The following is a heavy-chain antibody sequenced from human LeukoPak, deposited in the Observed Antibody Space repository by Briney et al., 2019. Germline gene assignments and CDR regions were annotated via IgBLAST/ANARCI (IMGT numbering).Heavy chain of an antibody. CDR3: ARGGRKGSTANYFDY. CDR1: GGSFSGYY. J-gene: IGHJ4*02. V-gene: IGHV4-34*01. D-gene: IGHD2-2*01. CDR2: INHSGST. Sequence: SSETLSLTCAVYGGSFSGYYWNWIRQPPGKGLEWIGEINHSGSTNYNPSLKGRVTMSVDTSKNQFSLKLSSVTAADTAVYYCARGGRKGSTANYFDYWGQGTLVTVSS.